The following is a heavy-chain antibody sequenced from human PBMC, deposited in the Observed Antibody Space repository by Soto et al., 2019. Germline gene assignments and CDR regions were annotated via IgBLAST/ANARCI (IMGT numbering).Heavy chain of an antibody. V-gene: IGHV6-1*01. CDR2: TYYRSKWYN. D-gene: IGHD6-6*01. CDR1: GDSVSSNSAA. J-gene: IGHJ6*02. CDR3: ARDLGSIAARPWEDYYYGMDV. Sequence: QSPTLSLPCAISGDSVSSNSAAWNWIRQSPSRGLEWLGRTYYRSKWYNDYAVSVKSRITINPDTSKNQFSLQLNSVTPEDTAVYYCARDLGSIAARPWEDYYYGMDVWGQGTTVTVSS.